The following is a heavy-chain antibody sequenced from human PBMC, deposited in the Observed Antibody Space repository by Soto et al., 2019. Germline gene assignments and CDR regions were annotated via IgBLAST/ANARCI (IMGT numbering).Heavy chain of an antibody. J-gene: IGHJ4*02. Sequence: QVQLVQSGAEVKKPGPSVKVSCKTSGYTFTSYHISWVRQAPGQGLEWMGWISAYNTNTNYAQKSQGKVTMTTDTLTSTAYMELRSLRSDDTAVYYCARDTPPADYWGQGTLVTVSS. CDR2: ISAYNTNT. CDR1: GYTFTSYH. V-gene: IGHV1-18*01. CDR3: ARDTPPADY.